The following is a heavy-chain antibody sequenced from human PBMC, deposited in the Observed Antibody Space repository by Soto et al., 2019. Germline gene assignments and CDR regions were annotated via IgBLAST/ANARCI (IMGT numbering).Heavy chain of an antibody. CDR1: GGSISNFY. J-gene: IGHJ6*02. Sequence: PSETLSLTCTVSGGSISNFYWSWIRQPPGKGLEWIGYIYYSGSTNYNPSLKSRVTISVDTSKNQFSLKLSSVTAADTAVYYCARLGADYSNYYYYGMDVWGQGTTVTVSS. CDR3: ARLGADYSNYYYYGMDV. CDR2: IYYSGST. D-gene: IGHD4-4*01. V-gene: IGHV4-59*08.